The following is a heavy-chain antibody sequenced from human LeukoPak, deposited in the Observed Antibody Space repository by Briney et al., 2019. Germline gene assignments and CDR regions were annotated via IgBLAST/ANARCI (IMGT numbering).Heavy chain of an antibody. CDR3: AARPGIVTAIGLDY. Sequence: PGGSLRLSCAASGFIFSSYAMSWVRQAPGKELEWVSAIGGSGGSTYYADSVKGRFTVSRDNSRDTLYLQMNRLRAEDTAVYYCAARPGIVTAIGLDYWGQGTLVTVSS. D-gene: IGHD5-12*01. CDR1: GFIFSSYA. J-gene: IGHJ4*02. CDR2: IGGSGGST. V-gene: IGHV3-23*01.